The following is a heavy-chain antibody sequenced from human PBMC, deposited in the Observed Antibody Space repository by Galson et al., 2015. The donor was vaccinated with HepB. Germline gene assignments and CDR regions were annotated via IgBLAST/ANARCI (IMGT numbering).Heavy chain of an antibody. D-gene: IGHD2-2*01. Sequence: SVKVSCKASGGTFSSYAISWVRQAPGQGLEWMGRIIPILGIANYAQKFQGRVTITADKSTSTAYMELSSLRSEDTAVYYCAAVVVVPAGPINYYYYYGMGVWGQGTTVTVSS. J-gene: IGHJ6*02. CDR2: IIPILGIA. CDR3: AAVVVVPAGPINYYYYYGMGV. V-gene: IGHV1-69*04. CDR1: GGTFSSYA.